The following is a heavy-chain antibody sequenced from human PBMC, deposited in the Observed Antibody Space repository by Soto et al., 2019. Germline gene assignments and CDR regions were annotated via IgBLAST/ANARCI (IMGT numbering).Heavy chain of an antibody. V-gene: IGHV1-3*01. J-gene: IGHJ4*02. Sequence: QVQLVQSGAEVKKPGASVKVSCKASGYTFTSYAIHWVRQAPGQRLEWMGWINAGNGNTKYSPKFQGRVTITRDTSASTAYMELSSLRSEDTAVYYFARGLYNPSDYWGQGTLVTVSS. CDR3: ARGLYNPSDY. CDR1: GYTFTSYA. D-gene: IGHD1-20*01. CDR2: INAGNGNT.